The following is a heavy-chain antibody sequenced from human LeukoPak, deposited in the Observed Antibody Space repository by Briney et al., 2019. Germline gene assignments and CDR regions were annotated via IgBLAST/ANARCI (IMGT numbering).Heavy chain of an antibody. D-gene: IGHD3-16*01. CDR2: IYSGGST. CDR3: ARSTVTSVWGFDY. CDR1: GFTVSSNY. J-gene: IGHJ4*02. V-gene: IGHV3-53*01. Sequence: TGGSLRLSCAASGFTVSSNYMSWVRQAPGKGLEWVSVIYSGGSTYYADSVKGRFTISRDNSKNTLHLQMNSLRAEDTAVYYCARSTVTSVWGFDYWGQGTLVTVSS.